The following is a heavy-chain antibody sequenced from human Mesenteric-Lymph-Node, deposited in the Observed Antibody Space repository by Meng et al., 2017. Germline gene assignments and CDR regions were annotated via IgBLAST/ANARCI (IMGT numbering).Heavy chain of an antibody. CDR2: TYYRSKWYH. Sequence: QVQLQHAGPGLLKPSQALSLPCAISGDIFSSNSAAWHWIRQSPSRGLGWLGRTYYRSKWYHEYAVSVKSRITISPDTPKNQFSLQLNSMTPEDTAVYYCARGINGGCGDWGQGTLVTVSS. V-gene: IGHV6-1*01. D-gene: IGHD4-23*01. CDR1: GDIFSSNSAA. CDR3: ARGINGGCGD. J-gene: IGHJ4*02.